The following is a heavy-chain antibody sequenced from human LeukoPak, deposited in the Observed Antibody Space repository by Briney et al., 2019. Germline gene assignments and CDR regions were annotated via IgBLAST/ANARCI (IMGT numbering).Heavy chain of an antibody. CDR2: IKQDGSEK. J-gene: IGHJ6*02. D-gene: IGHD3-3*01. Sequence: GGSLRLSCAVSGFTSSNYWMSWVRQAPGKGLEWVAYIKQDGSEKYYVDSVKGRFTISRDNAKNSLYLQMNSLRAEDTAVYYCAGGLRFLEYVWGQGTTVTVSS. CDR3: AGGLRFLEYV. V-gene: IGHV3-7*01. CDR1: GFTSSNYW.